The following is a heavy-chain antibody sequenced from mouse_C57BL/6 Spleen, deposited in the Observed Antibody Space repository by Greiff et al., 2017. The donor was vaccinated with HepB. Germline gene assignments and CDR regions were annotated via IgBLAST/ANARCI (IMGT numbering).Heavy chain of an antibody. CDR2: ISSGGSYT. CDR3: ARGKRDYGNYWYFDV. V-gene: IGHV5-6*01. CDR1: GFTFSSYG. J-gene: IGHJ1*03. Sequence: DVHLVESGGDLVKPGGSLKLSCAASGFTFSSYGMSWVRQTPDKRLEWVATISSGGSYTYYPDSVKGRFTISRDNAKNTLYLQMSSLKSEDTAMYYCARGKRDYGNYWYFDVWGTGTTVTVSS. D-gene: IGHD2-1*01.